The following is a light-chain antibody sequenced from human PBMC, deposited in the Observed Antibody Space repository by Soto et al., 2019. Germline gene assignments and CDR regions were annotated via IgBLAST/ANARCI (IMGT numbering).Light chain of an antibody. CDR3: QQYNNWPPYT. CDR1: QSVRSN. V-gene: IGKV3-15*01. CDR2: GAS. J-gene: IGKJ2*01. Sequence: EIVMTQSPATLSVSPGDRATISCRASQSVRSNLAWYQQKPGQAPRLLIYGASTRATGIPARFSGSGSGTEFTLTISSLQSEDVAVYYCQQYNNWPPYTFGQGTKLEIK.